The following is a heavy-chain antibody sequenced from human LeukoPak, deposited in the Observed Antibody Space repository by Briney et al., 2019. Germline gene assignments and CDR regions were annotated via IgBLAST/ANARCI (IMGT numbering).Heavy chain of an antibody. D-gene: IGHD4/OR15-4a*01. CDR3: ARDHLTAPNNWFDP. CDR2: INPNSGGT. CDR1: GYTFTGYY. Sequence: ASVKVSCKASGYTFTGYYMHWVRQAPGQGLEWMGWINPNSGGTNYAQKFQGRVTITADKSTSTAYMELSSLRSEDTAVYYCARDHLTAPNNWFDPWGQGTLVTVSS. V-gene: IGHV1-2*02. J-gene: IGHJ5*02.